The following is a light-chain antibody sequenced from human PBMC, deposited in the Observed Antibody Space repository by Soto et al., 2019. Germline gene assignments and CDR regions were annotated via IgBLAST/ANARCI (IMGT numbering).Light chain of an antibody. Sequence: EIVMTQSPATLSVSPGERATLSCRASQSVYNNLAWYQQKPGQAPRLLIYGASARATGIPARFSGSGSGTEFTLTISSLQSEDFAIYFCQQYNNWPPGTCAPVTEVDIK. CDR2: GAS. CDR1: QSVYNN. V-gene: IGKV3-15*01. J-gene: IGKJ3*01. CDR3: QQYNNWPPGT.